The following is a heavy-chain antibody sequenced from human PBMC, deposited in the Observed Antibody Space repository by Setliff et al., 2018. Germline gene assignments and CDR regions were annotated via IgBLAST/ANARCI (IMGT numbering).Heavy chain of an antibody. D-gene: IGHD3-10*01. Sequence: ASVKVSCKASGYTFTNYYMHWVRQAPGQGLEWMGWISPKSGDTNCAQEFQGRITVTRDTSISTVYMEVSRLTSDDTAVYYCARDVGVPGRGNALDYWGRGTLVTVSS. V-gene: IGHV1-2*02. CDR3: ARDVGVPGRGNALDY. J-gene: IGHJ4*02. CDR2: ISPKSGDT. CDR1: GYTFTNYY.